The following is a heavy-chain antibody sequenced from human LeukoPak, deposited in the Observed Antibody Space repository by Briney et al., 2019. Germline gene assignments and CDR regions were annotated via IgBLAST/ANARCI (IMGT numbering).Heavy chain of an antibody. CDR2: MYYSGST. CDR1: GGSISSGGYY. V-gene: IGHV4-39*01. D-gene: IGHD4-17*01. Sequence: SETLSLTCTVSGGSISSGGYYWSWIRQPPGKGLEWIGNMYYSGSTYYNPSLKSRVTISVDTYKSRFSLKLSSVTAADTAVYYCATTVTTRYYFDYWGQGTLVTVSS. J-gene: IGHJ4*02. CDR3: ATTVTTRYYFDY.